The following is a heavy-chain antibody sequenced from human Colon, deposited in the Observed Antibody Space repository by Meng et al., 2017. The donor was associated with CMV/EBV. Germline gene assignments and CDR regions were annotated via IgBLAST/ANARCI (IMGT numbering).Heavy chain of an antibody. D-gene: IGHD3-22*01. CDR1: GFTFGDYA. Sequence: GGSLRLSCTASGFTFGDYAMSWVRQAPGKGLEWVGFIRSKAYGGTTEYAASVKGRFTISRDDSKSIAYLQMNSLKTEDTAVYYCTRVPAVGYYDSSGSDPWGQGTLVTVSS. J-gene: IGHJ5*02. CDR2: IRSKAYGGTT. CDR3: TRVPAVGYYDSSGSDP. V-gene: IGHV3-49*04.